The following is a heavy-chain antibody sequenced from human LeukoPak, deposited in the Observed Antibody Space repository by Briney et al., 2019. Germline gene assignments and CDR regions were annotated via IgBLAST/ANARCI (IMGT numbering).Heavy chain of an antibody. CDR1: GFTFSSYG. Sequence: GGSLRLSCAASGFTFSSYGMHWVRQAPGKGLEWVAVISYDGSNKYYADSVKGRFTISRDNSKNTLYLQMNSLRAEDTAVCYCAKGMYSSGSYYFDYWGQGTLVTVSS. V-gene: IGHV3-30*18. D-gene: IGHD6-19*01. CDR2: ISYDGSNK. J-gene: IGHJ4*02. CDR3: AKGMYSSGSYYFDY.